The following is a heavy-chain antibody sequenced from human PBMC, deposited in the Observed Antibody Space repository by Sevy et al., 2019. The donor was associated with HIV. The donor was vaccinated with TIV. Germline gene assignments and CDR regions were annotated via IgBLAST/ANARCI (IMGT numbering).Heavy chain of an antibody. CDR1: GFTFSSYS. Sequence: GGSLRLSCAASGFTFSSYSMNWVRQAPGKGLEWVSCISSSSSHIYYADSVKGRFTISSDNAKNSLYLQMNSLRAEDTAVYYCARDSYYYDSSVYYFKDYWGQGTLVTVSS. V-gene: IGHV3-21*01. CDR2: ISSSSSHI. CDR3: ARDSYYYDSSVYYFKDY. J-gene: IGHJ4*02. D-gene: IGHD3-22*01.